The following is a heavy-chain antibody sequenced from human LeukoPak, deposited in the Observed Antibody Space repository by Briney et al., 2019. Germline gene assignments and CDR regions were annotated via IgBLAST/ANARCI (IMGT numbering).Heavy chain of an antibody. CDR2: IKQDGSEK. CDR1: GFTFSTYW. J-gene: IGHJ4*02. Sequence: GGSLRLSCAASGFTFSTYWMSWVRQAPGKGLEWVANIKQDGSEKYYVDSVKGRFTISRDNAKNSLYLQMNSLRAEDTAEYYCARSRTGLVPIDYWGQGTLVTVSS. V-gene: IGHV3-7*01. D-gene: IGHD1-26*01. CDR3: ARSRTGLVPIDY.